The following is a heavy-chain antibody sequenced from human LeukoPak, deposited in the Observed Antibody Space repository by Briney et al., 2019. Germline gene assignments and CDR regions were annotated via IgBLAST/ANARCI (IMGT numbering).Heavy chain of an antibody. Sequence: GGSLRLSCAASGFTFSSYWMSWVRQAPGKGLEWVANIKQDGSEKYYVDSVKGRFTISRDNAKNSLYLQMNGLRAEDTAVYYCAREARYCSGGSCYIYGMDVWGQGTTVTVSS. J-gene: IGHJ6*02. D-gene: IGHD2-15*01. V-gene: IGHV3-7*01. CDR2: IKQDGSEK. CDR1: GFTFSSYW. CDR3: AREARYCSGGSCYIYGMDV.